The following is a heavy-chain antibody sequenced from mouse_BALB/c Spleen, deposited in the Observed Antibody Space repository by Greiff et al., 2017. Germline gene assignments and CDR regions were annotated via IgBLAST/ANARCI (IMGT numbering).Heavy chain of an antibody. J-gene: IGHJ4*01. D-gene: IGHD2-2*01. CDR1: GFTFSSYS. Sequence: EVMLVESGGGLVKPGGSLKLSCAASGFTFSSYSMPWVRQTPGKRLEWVASISSGGSTYYPDGGKGRFTISRDNARNILYLQMSSLRSEDTAMYYCARVGGYDYAMDYWGQGTSVTVSS. CDR2: ISSGGST. V-gene: IGHV5-6-5*01. CDR3: ARVGGYDYAMDY.